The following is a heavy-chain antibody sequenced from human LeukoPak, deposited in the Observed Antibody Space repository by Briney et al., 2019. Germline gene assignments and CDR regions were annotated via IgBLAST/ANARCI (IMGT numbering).Heavy chain of an antibody. Sequence: PGGSLRLSCAASGFTSSSNAMTWVRQAPGKGLEWVSVIYSGGSTYYADAVKGRFIISRDNSKNTVFLQMNSLRAEDTAMYFCARDRDALDIWGQGTMVTVSS. V-gene: IGHV3-53*01. CDR2: IYSGGST. J-gene: IGHJ3*02. CDR1: GFTSSSNA. CDR3: ARDRDALDI.